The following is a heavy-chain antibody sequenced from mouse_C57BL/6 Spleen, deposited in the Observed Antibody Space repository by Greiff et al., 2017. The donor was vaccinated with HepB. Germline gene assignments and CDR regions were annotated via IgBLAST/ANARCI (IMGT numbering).Heavy chain of an antibody. Sequence: VQLQQPGAELVRPGSSVKLSCKASGYTFTSYWMHWVKQRPIQGLEWIGNIDPSDSETHYNQKFKDKATLTVDKSSSTAYMQLSSLTSEDSAVYYCARFSTDGYYGAYWGQGTLVTVSA. CDR2: IDPSDSET. J-gene: IGHJ3*01. CDR3: ARFSTDGYYGAY. D-gene: IGHD2-3*01. CDR1: GYTFTSYW. V-gene: IGHV1-52*01.